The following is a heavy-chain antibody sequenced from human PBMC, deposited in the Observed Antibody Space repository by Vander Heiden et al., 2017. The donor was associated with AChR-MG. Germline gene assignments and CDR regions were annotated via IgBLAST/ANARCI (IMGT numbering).Heavy chain of an antibody. CDR2: ISGSGGGT. Sequence: EVQLLESGGGLVQPGGSLRLSRAASGSTFSSYATTWVRQAPGKGREWVSGISGSGGGTYYADSVKGRFTISRDNSKNTLYLKMNSLRAEDTAVYYCANRPFYDDFDYWGQGTLVTVSS. J-gene: IGHJ4*02. CDR1: GSTFSSYA. V-gene: IGHV3-23*01. CDR3: ANRPFYDDFDY. D-gene: IGHD5-12*01.